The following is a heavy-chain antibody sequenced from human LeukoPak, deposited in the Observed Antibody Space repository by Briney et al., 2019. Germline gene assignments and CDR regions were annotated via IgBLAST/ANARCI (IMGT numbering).Heavy chain of an antibody. CDR3: ARGRGGDLDY. V-gene: IGHV4-31*03. J-gene: IGHJ4*02. D-gene: IGHD2-21*02. CDR2: IYYSGST. CDR1: GGSISSGGYY. Sequence: TSETLSLTCTVSGGSISSGGYYWSWIRQHPGKGLEWIGYIYYSGSTYYNPSLKSRVTISVDTSKNQFSLKLSSVTAADTAVYYCARGRGGDLDYWGQGTLVTVSS.